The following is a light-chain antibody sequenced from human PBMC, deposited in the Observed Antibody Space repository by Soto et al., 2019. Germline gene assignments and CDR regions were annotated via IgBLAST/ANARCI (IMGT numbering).Light chain of an antibody. CDR2: GNS. CDR3: QSYDSSLSGYV. V-gene: IGLV1-40*01. J-gene: IGLJ1*01. Sequence: QSVLTQPPSVSGAPGQRVTISCTGSSSNIGAGYDVHWYQQLPGTAPKVLIYGNSNRPSGVPDRFSGSKSGTSASLAITGLKAEDEADYYCQSYDSSLSGYVFGTGTKVTVL. CDR1: SSNIGAGYD.